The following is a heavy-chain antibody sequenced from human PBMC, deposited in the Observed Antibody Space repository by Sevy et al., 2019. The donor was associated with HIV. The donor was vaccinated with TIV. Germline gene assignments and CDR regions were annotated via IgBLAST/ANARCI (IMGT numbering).Heavy chain of an antibody. CDR3: ATTKDYYESSGCPFDY. D-gene: IGHD3-22*01. Sequence: AASVKVSCKVSGYSLTGLSMHWVRQAPGKGLEWMGSFDPEDGERIYAQKLEGRVTMTEDTSADTAYMELNSLRFEDTAVYYCATTKDYYESSGCPFDYWGQGTLVTVSS. J-gene: IGHJ4*02. CDR2: FDPEDGER. CDR1: GYSLTGLS. V-gene: IGHV1-24*01.